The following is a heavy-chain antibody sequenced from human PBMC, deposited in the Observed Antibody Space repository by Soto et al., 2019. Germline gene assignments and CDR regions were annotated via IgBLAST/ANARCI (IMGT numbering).Heavy chain of an antibody. V-gene: IGHV4-31*03. J-gene: IGHJ5*02. CDR2: IYYSGST. CDR1: GGSINSGGSY. Sequence: SETLSLTCTVSGGSINSGGSYWSWIRQSPGKGLEWIGYIYYSGSTYYNPSLQSRVTISVDTSKNQFSLKLSSVTAADTAVYYCARSVFPWGQGTLVTVSS. CDR3: ARSVFP.